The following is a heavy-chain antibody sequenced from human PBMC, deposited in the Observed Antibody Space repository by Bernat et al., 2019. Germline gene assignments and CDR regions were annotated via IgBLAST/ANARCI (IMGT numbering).Heavy chain of an antibody. D-gene: IGHD2-21*02. CDR1: GFTFSSYG. Sequence: QVQLVESGGGVVQPGRSLRLSCAASGFTFSSYGMHWVRQAPGKGLEWVAVIWYDGSHKYYAHSRNGRITISRDNSKNTRYLRMNRLRAEDTAGYYCARDGPRSCGGSDCYPYYWGQGTLVTVSS. CDR2: IWYDGSHK. J-gene: IGHJ4*02. CDR3: ARDGPRSCGGSDCYPYY. V-gene: IGHV3-33*01.